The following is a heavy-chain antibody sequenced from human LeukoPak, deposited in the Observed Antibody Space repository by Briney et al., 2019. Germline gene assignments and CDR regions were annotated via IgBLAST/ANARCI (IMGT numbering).Heavy chain of an antibody. CDR2: INHSGRT. CDR1: SGSISSSSYY. D-gene: IGHD3-10*01. V-gene: IGHV4-39*07. CDR3: ASINPAWGFGELSH. J-gene: IGHJ4*02. Sequence: SETLSLTCTVSSGSISSSSYYWGWIRQPPGKGLEWIGIINHSGRTYYKPSLKSRITISVDTSKNQFSLKLSSVTAADTAVYYCASINPAWGFGELSHWGQGTLVTVSS.